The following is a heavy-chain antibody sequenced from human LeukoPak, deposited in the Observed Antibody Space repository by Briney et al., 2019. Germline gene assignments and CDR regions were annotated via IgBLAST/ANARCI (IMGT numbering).Heavy chain of an antibody. CDR2: ISAYNGNT. CDR3: ARDLKGYCSSTSCSDAFDI. V-gene: IGHV1-18*01. D-gene: IGHD2-2*01. J-gene: IGHJ3*02. Sequence: ASVKVTCKASGYTFTSYDINWVRQAPGQGLEWMGWISAYNGNTNYAQKLQGRVTMTTDTSTSTAYMELRSLRSDDTAVYYCARDLKGYCSSTSCSDAFDIWGQGTMVTVSS. CDR1: GYTFTSYD.